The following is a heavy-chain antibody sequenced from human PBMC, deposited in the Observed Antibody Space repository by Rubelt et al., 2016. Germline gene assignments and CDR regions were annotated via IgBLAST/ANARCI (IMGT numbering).Heavy chain of an antibody. V-gene: IGHV4-39*01. CDR3: ARPDGVGTTWY. CDR2: IYYSGTT. CDR1: GGSISSNTYY. D-gene: IGHD1-26*01. J-gene: IGHJ4*02. Sequence: QLQLQESGPGLVKPSETLSLTCTVSGGSISSNTYYWGWIRQPPGKGLEWMGNIYYSGTTYYNPSLRGRVTMSVDTSKDQFALGLGSVTAADAAGYYCARPDGVGTTWYWCQGTLVTVSS.